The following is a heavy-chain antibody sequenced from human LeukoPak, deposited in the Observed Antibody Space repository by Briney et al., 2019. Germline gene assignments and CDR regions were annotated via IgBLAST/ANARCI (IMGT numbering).Heavy chain of an antibody. D-gene: IGHD5-12*01. J-gene: IGHJ4*02. CDR2: ISGRTGGT. CDR3: AKCGNSGCHLIDY. Sequence: PGGSLRLSCAASGFTFNTNAMSWVRQAPGKGLEWVSAISGRTGGTYYADSVKGRFTISRDNSKSTLYLQMDSLRAEDTAVYYCAKCGNSGCHLIDYWGQGTLVTVPS. CDR1: GFTFNTNA. V-gene: IGHV3-23*01.